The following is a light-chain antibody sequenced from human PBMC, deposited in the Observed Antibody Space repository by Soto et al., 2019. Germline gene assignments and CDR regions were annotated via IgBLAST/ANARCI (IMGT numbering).Light chain of an antibody. CDR3: PQYNIYPWT. Sequence: DIQMTQSPSTLSASVGDRVTITCRASQSISSWLAWYQQKPWKAPKLLIYKASSLESGGPTRFSGSGSGTECTLTISRQQRADFATYDSPQYNIYPWTFGQGTKVEI. CDR1: QSISSW. V-gene: IGKV1-5*03. CDR2: KAS. J-gene: IGKJ1*01.